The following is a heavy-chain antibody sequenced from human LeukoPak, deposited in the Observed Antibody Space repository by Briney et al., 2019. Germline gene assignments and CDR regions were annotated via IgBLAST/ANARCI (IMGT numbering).Heavy chain of an antibody. V-gene: IGHV4-34*01. D-gene: IGHD4-23*01. J-gene: IGHJ4*02. CDR2: INHSGST. Sequence: PSETLSLTCAVYGGSFSGYYWSWIRQPPGKGLEWIGEINHSGSTNYNPFLKSRVTISVDTSKNQFSLKLSSVTAADTAVYYCARRINYGGNPGENYFDYWGQGTLVTVSS. CDR3: ARRINYGGNPGENYFDY. CDR1: GGSFSGYY.